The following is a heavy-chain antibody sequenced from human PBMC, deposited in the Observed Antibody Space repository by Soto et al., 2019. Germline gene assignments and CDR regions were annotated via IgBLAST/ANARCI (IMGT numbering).Heavy chain of an antibody. J-gene: IGHJ4*02. V-gene: IGHV1-18*04. Sequence: ASVKVSCKASGYTFTSYGISWVRQAPGQGLEWMGWISAYNGNTNYAQKLQGRVTISVDKSKNQFSLKLSSVTAADTAVYYCARFDSSSWYRRVDYWGQGTLVTVSS. CDR3: ARFDSSSWYRRVDY. CDR1: GYTFTSYG. D-gene: IGHD6-13*01. CDR2: ISAYNGNT.